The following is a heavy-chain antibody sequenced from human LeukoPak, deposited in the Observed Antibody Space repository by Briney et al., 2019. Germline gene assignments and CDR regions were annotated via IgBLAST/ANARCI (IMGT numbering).Heavy chain of an antibody. CDR3: ARAPCLLDRCYYYDSSGYPNWFDP. J-gene: IGHJ5*02. CDR2: IYYSGST. V-gene: IGHV4-59*01. Sequence: SETLSLTCTVSGGSISSYYWSWIRQPPGKGLEWIGYIYYSGSTNYNPSLKSRVTMSVDTSKNQFSLKLSSVTAADTAVYYCARAPCLLDRCYYYDSSGYPNWFDPWGQGTLVTVSS. CDR1: GGSISSYY. D-gene: IGHD3-22*01.